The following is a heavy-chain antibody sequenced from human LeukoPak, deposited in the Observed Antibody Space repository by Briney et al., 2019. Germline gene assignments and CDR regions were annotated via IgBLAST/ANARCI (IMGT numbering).Heavy chain of an antibody. CDR3: ASTVAPYYYDSSGYYSRDY. V-gene: IGHV3-21*01. D-gene: IGHD3-22*01. CDR2: ISSSSSYI. Sequence: PGGSLRLSCAASGFTFSSYSMNWVRQAPGKGLEWVSSISSSSSYIYYADSVKGRFTISRDNAKNSLYLQMNSLRAEDNAVYYCASTVAPYYYDSSGYYSRDYWGQGTLVTVSS. J-gene: IGHJ4*02. CDR1: GFTFSSYS.